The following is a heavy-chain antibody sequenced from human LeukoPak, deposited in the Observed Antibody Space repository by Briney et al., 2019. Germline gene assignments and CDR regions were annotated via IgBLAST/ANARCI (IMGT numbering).Heavy chain of an antibody. CDR2: IYYSGST. D-gene: IGHD6-6*01. CDR1: GGSISSYC. J-gene: IGHJ4*02. V-gene: IGHV4-59*01. CDR3: AGLEYSSSPGPYYFDY. Sequence: SETLSLTRTVSGGSISSYCWSWIRQPPGKGLEWIGYIYYSGSTNYNPSLKSRVTISVDTSKNQFSLKLSSVTAADTAVYYCAGLEYSSSPGPYYFDYWGQGTLVTVSS.